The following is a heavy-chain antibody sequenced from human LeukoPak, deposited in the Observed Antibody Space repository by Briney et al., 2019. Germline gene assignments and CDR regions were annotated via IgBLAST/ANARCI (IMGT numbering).Heavy chain of an antibody. D-gene: IGHD4-17*01. J-gene: IGHJ5*02. CDR3: ASMTTVTYNWFDP. CDR2: INHSGST. Sequence: SETLSLTCAVYGGSFSGYYWSWIRQPPGKGLEWIGEINHSGSTNYNPSLKSRVTISVDTSKNQFSLKLSSVTAADTAVYYCASMTTVTYNWFDPWGQGTLVTVSS. V-gene: IGHV4-34*01. CDR1: GGSFSGYY.